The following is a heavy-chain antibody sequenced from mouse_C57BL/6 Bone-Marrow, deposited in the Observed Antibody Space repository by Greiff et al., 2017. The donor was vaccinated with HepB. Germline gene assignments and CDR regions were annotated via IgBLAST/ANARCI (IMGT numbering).Heavy chain of an antibody. J-gene: IGHJ3*01. D-gene: IGHD2-1*01. Sequence: QVQLKESGAELVRPGASVTLSCKASGYTFTDYEMHWVKQTPVHGLEWIGAIDPETGGTAYNQKFKGKAILTADKSSSTAYMELRSLTSEDSAVYYCTRSGVRAYWGQGTLVTVSA. CDR3: TRSGVRAY. CDR1: GYTFTDYE. V-gene: IGHV1-15*01. CDR2: IDPETGGT.